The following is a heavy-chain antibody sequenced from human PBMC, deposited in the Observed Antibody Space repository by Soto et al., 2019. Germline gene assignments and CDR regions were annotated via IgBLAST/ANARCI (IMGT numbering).Heavy chain of an antibody. CDR2: IYYSGIT. J-gene: IGHJ4*02. Sequence: SETLSLTCTVSGGSIGSGGYYWSWIRQHPGKGLEWIGYIYYSGITYYNPSLKSRVTVSVDTSKNQFSLKLSSVTAADTAVYYCARSPGYYFDYWGQGTLVTVSS. CDR3: ARSPGYYFDY. V-gene: IGHV4-31*03. CDR1: GGSIGSGGYY.